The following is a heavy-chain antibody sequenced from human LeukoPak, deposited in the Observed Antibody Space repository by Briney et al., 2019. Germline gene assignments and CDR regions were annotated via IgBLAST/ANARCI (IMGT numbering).Heavy chain of an antibody. V-gene: IGHV4-39*07. CDR1: GGSISSGDYY. D-gene: IGHD5-12*01. Sequence: PSETLSHTCTVSGGSISSGDYYWSWIRQPPGKGLEWIGSIYYSGSTYYNPSLKSRVTISVDTTKNQFSLKLSSVTAADTAVYYCASYSGYDVYFDYWGQGTLVTVSS. CDR3: ASYSGYDVYFDY. J-gene: IGHJ4*02. CDR2: IYYSGST.